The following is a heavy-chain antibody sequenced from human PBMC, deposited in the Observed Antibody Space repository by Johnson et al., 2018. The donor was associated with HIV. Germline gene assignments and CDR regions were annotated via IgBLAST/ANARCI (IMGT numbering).Heavy chain of an antibody. CDR1: GFTFSRYG. D-gene: IGHD2-15*01. J-gene: IGHJ3*02. V-gene: IGHV3-30*02. CDR2: IRYDGSNK. CDR3: AKDQYGSSYDI. Sequence: QVQLVESGGGVVQVGRSLRLSCEASGFTFSRYGMHWVRQAPGKGLEWVAFIRYDGSNKYYADSLKGRFTISRDNSKNTLYLQMNSLRAEDTAVYYCAKDQYGSSYDIWGQGTMVTVSS.